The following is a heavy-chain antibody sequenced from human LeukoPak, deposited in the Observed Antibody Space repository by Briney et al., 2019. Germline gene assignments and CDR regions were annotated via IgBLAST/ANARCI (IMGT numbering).Heavy chain of an antibody. D-gene: IGHD5-18*01. CDR1: GFTFSSYA. CDR3: VKDPTGMGGDYFDY. J-gene: IGHJ4*02. CDR2: ISSNGGST. V-gene: IGHV3-64D*06. Sequence: PGGSRRLSCSASGFTFSSYAMHWVHQAPGKGLEYVSTISSNGGSTYYADSVKGRFTISRDNSKNTLYLQMSSLRAEDTAVYYCVKDPTGMGGDYFDYWGQGTLVTVSS.